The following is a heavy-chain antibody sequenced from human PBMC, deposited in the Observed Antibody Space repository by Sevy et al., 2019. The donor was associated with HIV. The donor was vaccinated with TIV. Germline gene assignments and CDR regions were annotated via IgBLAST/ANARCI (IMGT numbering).Heavy chain of an antibody. J-gene: IGHJ4*02. CDR2: ISNNGATT. CDR3: ANLEGYSFPLDY. Sequence: GGSLRLSCAASGFTFSTYAMNWVRQAPGKGLEWVSSISNNGATTYYTDSVKDRFTISRDNSKNMVYLQMNSLRTEDTAVYYCANLEGYSFPLDYWGQGTLVTVSS. CDR1: GFTFSTYA. D-gene: IGHD2-15*01. V-gene: IGHV3-23*01.